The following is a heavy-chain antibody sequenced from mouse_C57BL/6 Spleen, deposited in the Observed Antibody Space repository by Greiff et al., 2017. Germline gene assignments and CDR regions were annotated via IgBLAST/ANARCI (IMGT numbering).Heavy chain of an antibody. D-gene: IGHD2-4*01. CDR2: IWRGGST. CDR1: GFSLTSYG. CDR3: AKKVYYDYDEAMDY. Sequence: VQRVESGPGLVQPSQSLSITCTVSGFSLTSYGVHWVRQSPGKGLEWLGVIWRGGSTDYNAAFMSRLSITKDNSKGQVFFKMNSLQADDTTIYYCAKKVYYDYDEAMDYWGQGTSVTVSS. V-gene: IGHV2-5*01. J-gene: IGHJ4*01.